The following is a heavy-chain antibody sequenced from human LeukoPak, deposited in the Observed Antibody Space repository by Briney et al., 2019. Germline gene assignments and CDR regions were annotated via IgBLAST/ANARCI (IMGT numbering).Heavy chain of an antibody. Sequence: SVKVSCKVSGYTLTELSMHWVRQAPGQGLEWMGRIIPILGIANCAQKFQGRVTITADKSTSTAYMELSSLRSEDTAVYYCARVSDYGGNTGFDYWGQGTLVTVSS. J-gene: IGHJ4*02. D-gene: IGHD4-23*01. V-gene: IGHV1-69*04. CDR3: ARVSDYGGNTGFDY. CDR2: IIPILGIA. CDR1: GYTLTELS.